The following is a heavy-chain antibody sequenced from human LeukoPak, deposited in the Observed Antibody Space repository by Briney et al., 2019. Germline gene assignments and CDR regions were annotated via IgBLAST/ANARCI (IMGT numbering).Heavy chain of an antibody. CDR2: ISYDGSNK. V-gene: IGHV3-30*18. Sequence: QPGRSLRLSCAASGFTFSDYGMYWVRQAPGKGLEWVAVISYDGSNKYYADSVKGRFTISRDNSKNTLYLQMNSLRAEDTAVYYCAKDRGGYHDYWGQGTLVTVSS. CDR3: AKDRGGYHDY. J-gene: IGHJ4*02. CDR1: GFTFSDYG. D-gene: IGHD5-12*01.